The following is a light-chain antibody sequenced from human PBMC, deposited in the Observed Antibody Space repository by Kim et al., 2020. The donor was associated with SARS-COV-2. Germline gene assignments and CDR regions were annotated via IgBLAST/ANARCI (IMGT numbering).Light chain of an antibody. Sequence: GQQDDISCSGSRSNIANNYVSWYQQLPRTAPTLLIYDNDNRPSGIPDRFSGSKSGTSATLGITGLQTGDEADYYCGTWDTSLRTYVFGPGTKVTVL. V-gene: IGLV1-51*01. J-gene: IGLJ1*01. CDR1: RSNIANNY. CDR2: DND. CDR3: GTWDTSLRTYV.